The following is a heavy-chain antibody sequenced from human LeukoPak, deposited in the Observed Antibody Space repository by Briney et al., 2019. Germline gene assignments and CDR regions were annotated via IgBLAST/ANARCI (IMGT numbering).Heavy chain of an antibody. CDR1: GGSISSSSYY. CDR3: ARLGATVTTFDY. D-gene: IGHD4-17*01. J-gene: IGHJ4*02. V-gene: IGHV4-39*01. Sequence: SETLCLTCTVSGGSISSSSYYWGWIRQPPGKGLEWIGSIYYSGSTYYNPSLKSRVTISVDTSKNQFSLKLSSVTAADTAVYYCARLGATVTTFDYWGQGTLVTVSS. CDR2: IYYSGST.